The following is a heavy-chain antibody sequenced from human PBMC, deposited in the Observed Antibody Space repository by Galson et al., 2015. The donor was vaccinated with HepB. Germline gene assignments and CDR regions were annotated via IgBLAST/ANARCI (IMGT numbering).Heavy chain of an antibody. V-gene: IGHV1-3*01. CDR3: ASPRYRSSTSCYNWGYYGMDV. J-gene: IGHJ6*02. CDR1: GYTFTSYA. Sequence: SVKVSCKASGYTFTSYAMHWVRQAPGQRLEWMGWINAGNGNTKYSQKFQGRVTITGDTSASTAYMELSSLRSEDTAVYYCASPRYRSSTSCYNWGYYGMDVWGQGTTVTVSS. D-gene: IGHD2-2*02. CDR2: INAGNGNT.